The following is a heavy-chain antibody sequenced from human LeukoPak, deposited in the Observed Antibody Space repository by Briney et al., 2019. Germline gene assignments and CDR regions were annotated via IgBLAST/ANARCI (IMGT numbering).Heavy chain of an antibody. D-gene: IGHD1-14*01. V-gene: IGHV3-21*01. Sequence: GGSLRLSCAASGFTFSSCGFNWVRQAPGKGLEWVSSIGPTGTDRYYADSVRGRFTISRDNAKNSMYLQMDSLRDEDTAVYCCAIETIGRHYDYWGQGTLLTVSS. CDR3: AIETIGRHYDY. CDR2: IGPTGTDR. CDR1: GFTFSSCG. J-gene: IGHJ4*02.